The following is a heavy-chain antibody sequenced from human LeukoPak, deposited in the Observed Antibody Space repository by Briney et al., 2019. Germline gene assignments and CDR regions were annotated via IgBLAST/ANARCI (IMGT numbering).Heavy chain of an antibody. Sequence: ASVKVSCKASGYTFTSYGINWVRQAPGQGLEWMGWISAYNGNTNYAQKLQGRVTMATDTSTSTAYMELRSLRSDDTAVYYCARGGYYDSSGSPDYWGQGTLVTVSS. CDR3: ARGGYYDSSGSPDY. J-gene: IGHJ4*02. D-gene: IGHD3-22*01. CDR2: ISAYNGNT. V-gene: IGHV1-18*01. CDR1: GYTFTSYG.